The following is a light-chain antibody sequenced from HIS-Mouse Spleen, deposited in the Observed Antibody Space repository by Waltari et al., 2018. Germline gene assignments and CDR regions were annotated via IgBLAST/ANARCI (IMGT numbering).Light chain of an antibody. CDR3: QVWDSSSNHVV. CDR2: DDR. V-gene: IGLV3-21*03. Sequence: SYVLTQPPSVSVAPGKTARITCGGNNIGSKSVHWYQQKPGQAPVLVVYDDRDRPSGIPERFSGSNSGNTATLTISGVEAGDEADYYCQVWDSSSNHVVFGGWTKLTVL. J-gene: IGLJ2*01. CDR1: NIGSKS.